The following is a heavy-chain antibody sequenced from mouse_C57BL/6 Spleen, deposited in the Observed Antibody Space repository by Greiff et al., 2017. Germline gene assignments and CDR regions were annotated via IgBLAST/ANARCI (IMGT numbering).Heavy chain of an antibody. CDR1: GYTFTSYW. V-gene: IGHV1-74*01. Sequence: VQLQQPGAELVKPGASVKVSCKASGYTFTSYWMHWVKQRPGQGLEWIGRINPSDSDTNYNQKFKGKATLTVDKSSSTAYMQLSSLISEDSAVYSCAIDYGSSDYAMDYWGQGTSVTVSS. J-gene: IGHJ4*01. CDR2: INPSDSDT. D-gene: IGHD1-1*01. CDR3: AIDYGSSDYAMDY.